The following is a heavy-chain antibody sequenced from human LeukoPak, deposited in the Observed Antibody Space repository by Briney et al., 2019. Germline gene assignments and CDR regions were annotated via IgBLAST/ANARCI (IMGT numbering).Heavy chain of an antibody. J-gene: IGHJ3*02. CDR3: ARPVDSSIWYDALDI. CDR1: GVSISSYY. D-gene: IGHD6-13*01. CDR2: IHYSGNP. V-gene: IGHV4-59*08. Sequence: SETLSLTCTVSGVSISSYYWTWIRQPPGKGLEWIGNIHYSGNPNYNPSLKSRVTMSLDTSKNQFSLKLSSVTAADTAVYYCARPVDSSIWYDALDIWGQGTVVTVSS.